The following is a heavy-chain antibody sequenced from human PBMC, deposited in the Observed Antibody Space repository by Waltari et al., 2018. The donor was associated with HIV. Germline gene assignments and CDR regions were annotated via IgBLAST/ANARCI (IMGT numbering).Heavy chain of an antibody. D-gene: IGHD3-16*01. V-gene: IGHV3-9*01. CDR2: ISWDSATL. Sequence: EVQVGESGGGLVQPGGSLRLSCEASGFKLDDYAMHWVGQAPGKGLEWVSGISWDSATLGYGDSVKGRFTISRDNAKNSLSLQMNNLRADDTALYYCAKVGMTAVTSYAIDVWGQGTMVTVSS. CDR1: GFKLDDYA. J-gene: IGHJ3*01. CDR3: AKVGMTAVTSYAIDV.